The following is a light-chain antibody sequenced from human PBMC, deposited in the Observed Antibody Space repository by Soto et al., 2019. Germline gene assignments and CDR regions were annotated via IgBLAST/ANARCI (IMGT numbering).Light chain of an antibody. CDR2: GAS. CDR1: MSISNY. Sequence: DIQLIQSPSSLSASVGDRVTITCRAKMSISNYLNWYQQRPGKAPKLLISGASTLQSGVPSRFSGSGSGADFTLTISSLQPDDSATYYCQQSHSTPLTFGGGTKLEIK. CDR3: QQSHSTPLT. V-gene: IGKV1-39*01. J-gene: IGKJ4*01.